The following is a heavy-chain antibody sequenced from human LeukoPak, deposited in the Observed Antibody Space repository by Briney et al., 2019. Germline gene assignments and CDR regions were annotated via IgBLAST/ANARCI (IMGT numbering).Heavy chain of an antibody. CDR1: GGSISSGSYY. Sequence: SETLSLTWTVSGGSISSGSYYWSWIRQPAVKGLEWIGRIYTSGSTNYNPSLESRITISEDTSKNQFSLKLSSVTAADTAVYYCARGWARGYDFWSDNWFDPWGQGTLVTVSS. CDR3: ARGWARGYDFWSDNWFDP. D-gene: IGHD3-3*01. V-gene: IGHV4-61*02. J-gene: IGHJ5*02. CDR2: IYTSGST.